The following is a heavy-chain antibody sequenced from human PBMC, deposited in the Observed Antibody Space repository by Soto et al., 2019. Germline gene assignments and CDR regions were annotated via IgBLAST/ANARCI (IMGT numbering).Heavy chain of an antibody. CDR2: IWYDGSNK. J-gene: IGHJ4*02. V-gene: IGHV3-33*01. CDR1: GFTFSSYG. D-gene: IGHD6-6*01. Sequence: GSLRLSCAASGFTFSSYGMHWVRQAPGKGLEWVAVIWYDGSNKYYADSVKGRFTISRDNSKNTLYLQMNSLRAEDTAVYYCARVPYSSSYYFDYWGQGTLVTVSS. CDR3: ARVPYSSSYYFDY.